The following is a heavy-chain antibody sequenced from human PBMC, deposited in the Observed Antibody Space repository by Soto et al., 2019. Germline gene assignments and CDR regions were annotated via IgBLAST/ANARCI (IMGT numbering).Heavy chain of an antibody. CDR2: ISYDGNNK. CDR1: GFTFSSYG. CDR3: AKSGWLQLRGYFDY. V-gene: IGHV3-30*18. D-gene: IGHD5-12*01. J-gene: IGHJ4*02. Sequence: VGSLRLSCAASGFTFSSYGMHWVRQAPGKGLEWVAVISYDGNNKYYADSVKGRFTISRDNSKNTLYLQMNSLRAEDTAVYYCAKSGWLQLRGYFDYWGQGTLVTVSS.